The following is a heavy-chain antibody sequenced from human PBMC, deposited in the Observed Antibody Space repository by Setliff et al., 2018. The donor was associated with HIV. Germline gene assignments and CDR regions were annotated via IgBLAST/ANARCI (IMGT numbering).Heavy chain of an antibody. V-gene: IGHV5-51*01. Sequence: PGESLKISCKGSAYSFTTFRIAWVRQMPGKGLEWMGIIYPGDSDTTYSPSFQGQVTISVDKSISTAYLQWSSLKASDSAMYYCARQTVHTTHSLDFGSPNRDYYYGMDVWGQGTTDTVSS. CDR2: IYPGDSDT. J-gene: IGHJ6*02. CDR1: AYSFTTFR. CDR3: ARQTVHTTHSLDFGSPNRDYYYGMDV. D-gene: IGHD1-1*01.